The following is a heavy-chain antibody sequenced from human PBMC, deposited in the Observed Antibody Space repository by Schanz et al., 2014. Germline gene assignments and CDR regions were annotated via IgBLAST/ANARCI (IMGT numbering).Heavy chain of an antibody. D-gene: IGHD3-3*02. Sequence: EGQLVESGGVLVQPGRSLRLSCAGSGLNFRQYAIHWVRHAPGKGLEWVAGFSLDTDRIDYGDSVKGRFNVSWDNSKTSLYLQMNSLRPEDTALYYCTKDILPGGADVWGQGTTVTVSS. J-gene: IGHJ6*02. CDR3: TKDILPGGADV. CDR2: FSLDTDRI. V-gene: IGHV3-9*01. CDR1: GLNFRQYA.